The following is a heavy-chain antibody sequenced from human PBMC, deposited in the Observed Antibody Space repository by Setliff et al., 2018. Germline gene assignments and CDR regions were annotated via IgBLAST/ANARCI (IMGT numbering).Heavy chain of an antibody. CDR3: ARDRSTVIRGVTSFFYYYMDV. Sequence: SETLSLTCTVSGGSISGASIRSYYWSWIRQAPGKGLEWIGHIFYSDTAKYNPSLESRAAISVDSSKNQFSLKLRSVTAADTAVYYCARDRSTVIRGVTSFFYYYMDVWGGGTTVTVSS. CDR2: IFYSDTA. J-gene: IGHJ6*03. CDR1: GGSISGASIRSYY. V-gene: IGHV4-61*01. D-gene: IGHD3-10*01.